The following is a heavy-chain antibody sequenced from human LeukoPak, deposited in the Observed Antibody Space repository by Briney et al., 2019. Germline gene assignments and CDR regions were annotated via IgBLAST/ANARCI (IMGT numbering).Heavy chain of an antibody. D-gene: IGHD2-2*02. J-gene: IGHJ5*02. V-gene: IGHV1-2*02. CDR2: INPNVGAT. CDR1: VYTFNAYF. CDR3: ARGGLSGGTSYYT. Sequence: ASVKVSCKASVYTFNAYFIHWVRQAPGQGPEWMGYINPNVGATKYAEKFQGRVAMTRDTSINTAYMELSSVTSDDTALYFCARGGLSGGTSYYTWGQGTLVTVSS.